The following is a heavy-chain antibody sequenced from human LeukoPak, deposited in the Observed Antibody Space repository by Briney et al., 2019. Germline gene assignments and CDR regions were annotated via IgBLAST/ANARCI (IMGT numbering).Heavy chain of an antibody. CDR2: IRSKAYGGTT. CDR1: GFTFGDYA. CDR3: TRADSITTFAGGY. D-gene: IGHD3-9*01. Sequence: GRSLRLSCTASGFTFGDYAMSWVRQAPGKGLEWVGFIRSKAYGGTTEYAASVNGRFTISRDDSKSIAYLQMNSLKTEDTAVYYCTRADSITTFAGGYWGQGTLVTVSS. V-gene: IGHV3-49*04. J-gene: IGHJ4*02.